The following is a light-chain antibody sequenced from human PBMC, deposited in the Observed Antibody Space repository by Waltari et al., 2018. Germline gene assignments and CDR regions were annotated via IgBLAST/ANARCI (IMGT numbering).Light chain of an antibody. CDR2: STH. CDR3: VLYLPSCIWV. CDR1: SGSVSTSFS. V-gene: IGLV8-61*01. J-gene: IGLJ3*02. Sequence: QTVVTQEPSFSVSPGGTVPLTCALSSGSVSTSFSPGWYQQTPGQVPRTLTASTHPRPLGVPGLFSCSLLCSKAALTRTGSQADDESVYYCVLYLPSCIWVFGGGTKLTVL.